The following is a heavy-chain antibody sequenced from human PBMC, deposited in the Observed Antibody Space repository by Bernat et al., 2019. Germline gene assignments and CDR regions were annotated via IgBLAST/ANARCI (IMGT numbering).Heavy chain of an antibody. V-gene: IGHV3-23*01. CDR1: GFTFSSYA. CDR3: AKTRNLVFYGMDV. D-gene: IGHD1-14*01. Sequence: EVQLLESGGGLVQPGGSLRLSCVASGFTFSSYAMNWVRQAPGKGLRWVSGISGSGDNTYYADSVKGRFTISRDNSKNMLFLLMNSLRAEDTAVYYCAKTRNLVFYGMDVWGQGTTVTVSS. J-gene: IGHJ6*02. CDR2: ISGSGDNT.